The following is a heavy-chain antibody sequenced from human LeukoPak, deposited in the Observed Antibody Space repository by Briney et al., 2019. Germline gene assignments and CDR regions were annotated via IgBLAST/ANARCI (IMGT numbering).Heavy chain of an antibody. CDR2: INHSGST. V-gene: IGHV4-34*01. Sequence: SETLSLTCAVYGVSFSGYYWSWIRQPPGKGLEWIGEINHSGSTNYNPSLKSRVTISVDTSKNQFSLKLSSVTAADTAVYYCARVRIAARALDYWGQGTLVTVSS. D-gene: IGHD6-6*01. CDR1: GVSFSGYY. CDR3: ARVRIAARALDY. J-gene: IGHJ4*02.